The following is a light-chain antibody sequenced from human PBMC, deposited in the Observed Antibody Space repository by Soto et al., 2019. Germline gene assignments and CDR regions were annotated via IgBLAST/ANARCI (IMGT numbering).Light chain of an antibody. CDR3: QQRNNWPSWT. Sequence: EIVLTQSPATLSLSPGERATLSCRASQSVSSYLAWYQQKPGQAPRLLIYDASNRATGIPARFSGSGSGTDFTLTIRSLEPEDFAVYYCQQRNNWPSWTFGQGTKVEIK. J-gene: IGKJ1*01. CDR1: QSVSSY. V-gene: IGKV3-11*01. CDR2: DAS.